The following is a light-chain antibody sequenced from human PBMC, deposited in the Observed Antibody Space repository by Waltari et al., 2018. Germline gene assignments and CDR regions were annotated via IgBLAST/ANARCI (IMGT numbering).Light chain of an antibody. J-gene: IGLJ1*01. CDR3: CAYAGFYTYV. CDR2: DVT. V-gene: IGLV2-11*01. CDR1: SSDVGGFNY. Sequence: QSALTQPRPVSGSPGQSVTISCTGTSSDVGGFNYVSWFQQHPAEAPKLIIYDVTNRPSGVTGRSSGSKSGDTASLTISALQAEDDSDDDCCAYAGFYTYVFGTGTKVTVL.